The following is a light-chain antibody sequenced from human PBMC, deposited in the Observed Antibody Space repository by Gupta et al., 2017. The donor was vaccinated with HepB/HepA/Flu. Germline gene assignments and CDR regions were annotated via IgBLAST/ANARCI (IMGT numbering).Light chain of an antibody. CDR2: DVS. CDR1: SSDVVTYNY. V-gene: IGLV2-14*03. J-gene: IGLJ2*01. CDR3: SSYTSSDTLGI. Sequence: QSALTQPASVSGSPGQSITISCTGTSSDVVTYNYVSWYQQHPDKAPKLLIYDVSYRPSGVSNRFSGSKSGNTASLTISGLQADDEAGYYCSSYTSSDTLGIFGGGTKLTVL.